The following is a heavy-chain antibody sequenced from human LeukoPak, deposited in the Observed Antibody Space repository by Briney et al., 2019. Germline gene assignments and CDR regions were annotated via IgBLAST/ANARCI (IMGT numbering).Heavy chain of an antibody. V-gene: IGHV3-11*03. D-gene: IGHD1-26*01. CDR1: GFTFSDYY. CDR3: ARVRQSGSPLDY. J-gene: IGHJ4*02. Sequence: GGSLRLSCAASGFTFSDYYMSWIRQAPGKGLEWVSYISKSSGNTNYADSVKGRFTISRDNAKNSPYLQMNSLRAEDTAVYYCARVRQSGSPLDYWGQGTLVTVSS. CDR2: ISKSSGNT.